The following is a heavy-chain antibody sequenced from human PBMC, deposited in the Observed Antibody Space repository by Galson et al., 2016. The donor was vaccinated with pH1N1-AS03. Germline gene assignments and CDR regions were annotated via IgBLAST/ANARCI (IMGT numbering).Heavy chain of an antibody. CDR2: IKGDGSEK. D-gene: IGHD3-3*01. CDR3: AREDFWDGFDI. V-gene: IGHV3-7*01. J-gene: IGHJ3*02. CDR1: GFTFSSYW. Sequence: SLRLSCAASGFTFSSYWLTWVRQAPGKGLEWVANIKGDGSEKYYADSVKGRFTISRDNAKNSLYLQMNSLRAEDTAVYFCAREDFWDGFDIWGHGTTVSVSS.